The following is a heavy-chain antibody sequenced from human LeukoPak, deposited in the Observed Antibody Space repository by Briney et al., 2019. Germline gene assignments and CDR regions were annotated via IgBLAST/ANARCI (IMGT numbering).Heavy chain of an antibody. D-gene: IGHD1-26*01. CDR3: VRSGAYLGYGMDV. J-gene: IGHJ6*02. CDR1: GFTFSSYW. CDR2: IKQDGSEK. V-gene: IGHV3-7*01. Sequence: PGGSLSLFCAASGFTFSSYWMSWASHAPGKGLEWLANIKQDGSEKYYVDSVKGRFTISRDNAKNSLYLQMNRLRAEDTAVYYCVRSGAYLGYGMDVWGQGTTVTVSS.